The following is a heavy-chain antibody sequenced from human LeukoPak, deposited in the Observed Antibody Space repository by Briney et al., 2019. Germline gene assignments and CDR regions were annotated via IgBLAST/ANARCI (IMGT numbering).Heavy chain of an antibody. CDR3: ARDRRQWELRGDFDC. J-gene: IGHJ4*02. CDR2: IYYSGSS. Sequence: GSLRLSCAASGFTFNDHYMSWVRQPPGKGLEWIASIYYSGSSYYHPSLKSRVTISIDTSKNQFSLKVSSVTAADTAVYYCARDRRQWELRGDFDCWGQGTLVTVSS. CDR1: GFTFNDHY. D-gene: IGHD1-26*01. V-gene: IGHV4-38-2*02.